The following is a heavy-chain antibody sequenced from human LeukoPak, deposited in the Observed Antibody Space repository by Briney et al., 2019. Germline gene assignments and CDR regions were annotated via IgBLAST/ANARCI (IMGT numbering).Heavy chain of an antibody. V-gene: IGHV4-34*01. Sequence: SETLSLTCAVYGGSFSRYYWTWIRQPPGKGLEWIGEINHSGSANYNPSLKSRVTISVDTSKNQFSLKLSSVTAADTAVYYCARDKGTSYLSSFDYWGQGTLVTVSS. D-gene: IGHD6-6*01. CDR3: ARDKGTSYLSSFDY. CDR1: GGSFSRYY. CDR2: INHSGSA. J-gene: IGHJ4*02.